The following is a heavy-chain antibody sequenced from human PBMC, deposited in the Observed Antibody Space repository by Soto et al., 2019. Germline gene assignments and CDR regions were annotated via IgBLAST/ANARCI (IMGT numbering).Heavy chain of an antibody. D-gene: IGHD3-9*01. Sequence: SETLSLTCAVSGYSISSGYYWGWIRQPPGKGLEWIGSIYHSGSTYYNPSLKSRVTISVDTSKNQFSLKLSSVTAADTAVYYCARARGTYYDILTGPNWFDPWGQGTLVTVSS. CDR2: IYHSGST. CDR3: ARARGTYYDILTGPNWFDP. V-gene: IGHV4-38-2*01. J-gene: IGHJ5*02. CDR1: GYSISSGYY.